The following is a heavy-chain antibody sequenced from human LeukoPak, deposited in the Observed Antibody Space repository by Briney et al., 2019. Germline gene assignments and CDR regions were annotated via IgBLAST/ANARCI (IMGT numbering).Heavy chain of an antibody. Sequence: GGSLRLSCAASGFTFSSYWMSWVRQAPGKGLEWVANIKQDGSEKYYVDSVKGRFTISRENAKNSLYLQMNSLRAGDTAVYYCARALHPGYYGMDVWGQGTTVTVSS. D-gene: IGHD7-27*01. CDR3: ARALHPGYYGMDV. J-gene: IGHJ6*02. CDR1: GFTFSSYW. V-gene: IGHV3-7*02. CDR2: IKQDGSEK.